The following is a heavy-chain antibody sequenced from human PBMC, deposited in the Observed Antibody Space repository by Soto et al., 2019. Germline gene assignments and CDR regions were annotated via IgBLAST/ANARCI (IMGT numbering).Heavy chain of an antibody. CDR2: IYSGGST. J-gene: IGHJ6*02. Sequence: GGSLRLSCAASAFTVSSNYMSWVRQAPGKGLEWVSVIYSGGSTYYADSVKGRFTISRDNSKNTLYLQMNSLRAEDTAVYYCARDLRGSGSYYEGYYYYGMDVWGQGTTVTVSS. CDR1: AFTVSSNY. V-gene: IGHV3-53*01. D-gene: IGHD3-10*01. CDR3: ARDLRGSGSYYEGYYYYGMDV.